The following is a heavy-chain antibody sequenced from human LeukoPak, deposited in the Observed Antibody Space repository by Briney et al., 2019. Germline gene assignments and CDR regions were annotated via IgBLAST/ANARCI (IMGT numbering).Heavy chain of an antibody. CDR1: GGSISSYY. Sequence: PSETLSLTCTVSGGSISSYYWSWIRQPPGKGLEWVGYIYYSGSTTYNPSLKRRVTISVDTSKNQFSRKRSSLAATATAVFYLAGVRGIAAGQFDYWGQGTLVTVSS. J-gene: IGHJ4*02. CDR3: AGVRGIAAGQFDY. V-gene: IGHV4-59*01. D-gene: IGHD6-6*01. CDR2: IYYSGST.